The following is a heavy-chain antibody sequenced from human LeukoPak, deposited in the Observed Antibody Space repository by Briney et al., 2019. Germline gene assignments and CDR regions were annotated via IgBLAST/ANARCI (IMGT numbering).Heavy chain of an antibody. J-gene: IGHJ3*02. CDR1: GFTFSSYS. D-gene: IGHD3-16*01. Sequence: PGGSLRLSCAASGFTFSSYSMNWVRQAPGKGLEWVSSISSTSSYIYYADSVKGRFTISRDNAKNTVYLQMNSLRAEDTAVYYCARQSGGILRAFDIWGQGTMVTVSS. CDR2: ISSTSSYI. CDR3: ARQSGGILRAFDI. V-gene: IGHV3-21*01.